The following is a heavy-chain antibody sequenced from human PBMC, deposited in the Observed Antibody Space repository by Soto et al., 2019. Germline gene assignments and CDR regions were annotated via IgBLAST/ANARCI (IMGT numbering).Heavy chain of an antibody. J-gene: IGHJ4*02. Sequence: QVQLVESGGGVVQPGTSLRLSCAASGFTFSTYGMHWVRQAPGKGLEWVASIHHDGSSTYYADTAKGRFTVSKDNSKHTLFLQMYSLRVGDTAVYFCARWIRSLNYDYCSQGTLLIVSS. CDR2: IHHDGSST. CDR1: GFTFSTYG. D-gene: IGHD2-2*03. V-gene: IGHV3-33*01. CDR3: ARWIRSLNYDY.